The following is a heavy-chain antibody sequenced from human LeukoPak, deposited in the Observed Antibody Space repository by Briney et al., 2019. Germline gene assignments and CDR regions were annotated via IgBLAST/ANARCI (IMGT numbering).Heavy chain of an antibody. J-gene: IGHJ5*02. V-gene: IGHV4-59*08. D-gene: IGHD6-13*01. CDR3: AGHGSAAQNYIWFTP. Sequence: SGTLYPSCTLSAASVSGYYWSWSRRPPGKGLKWIRYLYYTGRTNYNSSLKSRVTISADTSKNHFSLNLSSVTAADTAVYYSAGHGSAAQNYIWFTPWGQGTLVPVSS. CDR2: LYYTGRT. CDR1: AASVSGYY.